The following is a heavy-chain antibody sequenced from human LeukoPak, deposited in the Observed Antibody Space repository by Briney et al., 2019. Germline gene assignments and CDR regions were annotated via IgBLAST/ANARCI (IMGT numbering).Heavy chain of an antibody. CDR1: GGTFSSYA. Sequence: ASVKVSCKASGGTFSSYAISWVRQAPGHGLEWMGGIIPIFGTANYAQKFQGRVTITADESTSTAYMELSSLRSEDTAVYYCARGGVIIPYALGPWGQGTLVTVSS. CDR2: IIPIFGTA. J-gene: IGHJ5*02. D-gene: IGHD3-10*01. V-gene: IGHV1-69*13. CDR3: ARGGVIIPYALGP.